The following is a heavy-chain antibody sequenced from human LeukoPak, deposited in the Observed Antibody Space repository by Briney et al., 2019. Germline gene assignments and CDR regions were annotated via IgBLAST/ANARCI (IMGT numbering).Heavy chain of an antibody. CDR2: INPSGGST. V-gene: IGHV1-46*01. Sequence: ASVKVSCKASGYTFTSYYMHWVRQAPGQGLEWMGIINPSGGSTSYAQKFQGRVTMTRDMSTSTVYMELSSLRSEDTAVYYCARDIIYRAAAGTGWFDPWGQGTLVTVSS. CDR1: GYTFTSYY. D-gene: IGHD6-13*01. J-gene: IGHJ5*02. CDR3: ARDIIYRAAAGTGWFDP.